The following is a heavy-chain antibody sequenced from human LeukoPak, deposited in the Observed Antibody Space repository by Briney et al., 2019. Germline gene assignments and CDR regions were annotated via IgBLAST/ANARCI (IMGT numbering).Heavy chain of an antibody. Sequence: PGGSLRLSCAASGFTFNTYTMNWVRQAPGKGLEWVSSIRSGTSYSIYYADSVRGRFTISRDNSNNSLYLQMNSLRAEDTAVYYCGRGFASGGGWFDPWGQGTLVTVSS. CDR3: GRGFASGGGWFDP. V-gene: IGHV3-21*01. CDR2: IRSGTSYSI. J-gene: IGHJ5*02. D-gene: IGHD3-10*01. CDR1: GFTFNTYT.